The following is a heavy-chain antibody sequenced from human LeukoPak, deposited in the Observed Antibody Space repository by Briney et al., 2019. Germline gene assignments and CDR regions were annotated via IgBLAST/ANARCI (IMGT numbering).Heavy chain of an antibody. CDR3: ARASLYCYGSGSYYLNWFDP. CDR2: INPSGGST. D-gene: IGHD3-10*01. J-gene: IGHJ5*02. V-gene: IGHV1-46*01. Sequence: ASVKVSCKASGYTFSSYYIHWVRQAPGQGLEWMGLINPSGGSTNYAQKFQGRVTMTTDTSTSTAYMELRSLRSDDTAVYYCARASLYCYGSGSYYLNWFDPWGQGTLVTVSS. CDR1: GYTFSSYY.